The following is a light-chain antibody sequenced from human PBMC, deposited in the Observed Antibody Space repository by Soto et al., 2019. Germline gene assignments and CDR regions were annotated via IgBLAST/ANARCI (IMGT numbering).Light chain of an antibody. V-gene: IGLV1-44*01. J-gene: IGLJ3*02. CDR3: AAWDDSLYGWV. CDR2: YNN. CDR1: SSNIGSNT. Sequence: QSVLTQPPSASGTPGQRVNISCSGSSSNIGSNTVNWYQQLPGTAPTLLIYYNNQRPSGVPDRFSGSKSGTSASLAISGLQAEDEAHYYCAAWDDSLYGWVFGGGTKLTVL.